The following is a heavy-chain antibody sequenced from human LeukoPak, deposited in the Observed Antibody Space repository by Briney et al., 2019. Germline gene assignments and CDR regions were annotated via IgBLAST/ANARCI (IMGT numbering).Heavy chain of an antibody. J-gene: IGHJ4*02. CDR2: VYNNEIT. V-gene: IGHV4-59*02. CDR1: GASVTDYS. D-gene: IGHD3-22*01. CDR3: ARVRLSGGYSN. Sequence: SETLSLTCSVSGASVTDYSSNWIRQPPGKGLEWIGYVYNNEITNYNPSLRSRVTISVDTSKNQISLKLNSVTAADTAVYYCARVRLSGGYSNWGQGTLVTVSS.